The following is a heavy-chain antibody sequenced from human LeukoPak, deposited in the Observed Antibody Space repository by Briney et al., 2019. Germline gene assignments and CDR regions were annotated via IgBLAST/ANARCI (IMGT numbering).Heavy chain of an antibody. Sequence: ASAKVSCKASGGTFSSYAISWVRQAPGQGLEWMGRIIPIFGTANYAQKFQGRVTITADKSTSTAYMELSSLRSEDTAVYYCARDGYYYDSSGTPPDYWGQGTLVTVSS. CDR1: GGTFSSYA. D-gene: IGHD3-22*01. J-gene: IGHJ4*02. CDR3: ARDGYYYDSSGTPPDY. CDR2: IIPIFGTA. V-gene: IGHV1-69*06.